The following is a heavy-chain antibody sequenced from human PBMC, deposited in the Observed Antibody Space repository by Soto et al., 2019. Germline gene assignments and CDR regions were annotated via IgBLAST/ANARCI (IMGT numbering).Heavy chain of an antibody. Sequence: GESLKISCKGSGYSFTNYWIGWVRQMPGKGLEWMGIIDPGDSDTRYGPSFQGQVTMSVDKSINTAYLQWSSLKASDTAMYYCARSYTMDVWGQGTTVTVSS. CDR2: IDPGDSDT. CDR3: ARSYTMDV. V-gene: IGHV5-51*01. D-gene: IGHD4-4*01. J-gene: IGHJ6*02. CDR1: GYSFTNYW.